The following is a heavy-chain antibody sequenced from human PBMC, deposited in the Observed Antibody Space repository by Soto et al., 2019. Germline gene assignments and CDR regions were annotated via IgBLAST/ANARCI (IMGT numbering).Heavy chain of an antibody. CDR1: GFTFSGNW. CDR3: ARGIWNDNAY. CDR2: INPDGSNT. Sequence: SGGSLRLSCAASGFTFSGNWMHWVRQAPGKGLLWVSRINPDGSNTDYADSVKGRFTISRDNAKNTLYLQMDSLRAEDTAVYYCARGIWNDNAYWGQGTLVTVSS. D-gene: IGHD1-1*01. V-gene: IGHV3-74*01. J-gene: IGHJ4*02.